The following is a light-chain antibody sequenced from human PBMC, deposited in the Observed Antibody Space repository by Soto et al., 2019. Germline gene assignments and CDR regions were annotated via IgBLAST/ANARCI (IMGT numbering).Light chain of an antibody. CDR3: KQSHGIPYP. Sequence: DIQMTQSPSSLSASVGDRVTITCRASQTISTYLNWYHQKPGKAPKLLIYAASSLQSGVPSRFSGSGSGTEFTLTSSNLQPEYFATYYCKQSHGIPYPLRQGTKLEIK. CDR2: AAS. V-gene: IGKV1-39*01. J-gene: IGKJ2*01. CDR1: QTISTY.